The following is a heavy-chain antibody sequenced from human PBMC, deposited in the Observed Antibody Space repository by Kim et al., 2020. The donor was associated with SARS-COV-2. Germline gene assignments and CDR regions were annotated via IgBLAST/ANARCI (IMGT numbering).Heavy chain of an antibody. CDR3: ARDPIVATGGWGYYYYGMDV. D-gene: IGHD5-12*01. J-gene: IGHJ6*02. CDR2: IYYSGST. Sequence: SETLSLTCTVSGGSISSSSYYWGWIRQPPGKGLEWIGSIYYSGSTYYNPSLKSRVTISVDTSKNQFSLKLSSVTAADTAVYYCARDPIVATGGWGYYYYGMDVWGQGTTVTVSS. CDR1: GGSISSSSYY. V-gene: IGHV4-39*07.